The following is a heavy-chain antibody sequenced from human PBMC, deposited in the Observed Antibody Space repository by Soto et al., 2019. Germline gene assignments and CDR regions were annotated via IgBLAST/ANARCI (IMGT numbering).Heavy chain of an antibody. J-gene: IGHJ6*02. D-gene: IGHD3-10*01. CDR3: ARGGANPYVYGSGSYYSPTYYYGMDV. CDR1: GGSISSGDYY. V-gene: IGHV4-30-4*01. CDR2: IYYSGST. Sequence: SETLSLTFTVSGGSISSGDYYWSWIRQPPGKGLEWIGYIYYSGSTYYNPSLKSRVTISVDTSKNQFSLKLSSVTAADTAVYYCARGGANPYVYGSGSYYSPTYYYGMDVWGQGTTVTVSS.